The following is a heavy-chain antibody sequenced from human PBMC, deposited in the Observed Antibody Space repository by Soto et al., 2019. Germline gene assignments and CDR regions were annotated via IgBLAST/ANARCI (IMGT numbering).Heavy chain of an antibody. Sequence: PGGSLRLSCAASGFTFSMYWMHWVRQVPGKGPEWVSRINDDGISTNYADSVKGRFTISRDNAKNTLYLHMHSLRVDDTAVYYCARGTSRGYYYVSLDHWGQGTQVTVSS. CDR1: GFTFSMYW. V-gene: IGHV3-74*01. CDR2: INDDGIST. D-gene: IGHD3-22*01. CDR3: ARGTSRGYYYVSLDH. J-gene: IGHJ4*02.